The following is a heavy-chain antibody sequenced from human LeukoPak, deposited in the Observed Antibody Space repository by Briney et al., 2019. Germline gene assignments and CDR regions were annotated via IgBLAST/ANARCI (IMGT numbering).Heavy chain of an antibody. CDR3: ARGGAVVVPAAIYGMDV. V-gene: IGHV4-34*01. CDR2: INHSGST. CDR1: GGSFSNYY. Sequence: SETLSLTCAVYGGSFSNYYWSWIRQPPGKGLEWIGEINHSGSTNYNPSLKSRVTISVDTSKNQFSLKLSSVTAADTAVYYCARGGAVVVPAAIYGMDVWGQGTTVTVSS. D-gene: IGHD2-2*01. J-gene: IGHJ6*02.